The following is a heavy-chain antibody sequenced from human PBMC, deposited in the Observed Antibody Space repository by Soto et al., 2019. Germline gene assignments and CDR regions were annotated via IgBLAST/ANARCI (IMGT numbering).Heavy chain of an antibody. CDR1: GYTFTSYG. CDR3: ARKLPYCSGGSCHGWFDH. D-gene: IGHD2-15*01. V-gene: IGHV1-18*01. CDR2: ISAYNGNT. J-gene: IGHJ5*02. Sequence: RASVKVSCKASGYTFTSYGISWVRQAPGQGLEWMGWISAYNGNTNYAQKLQGRVTMTSDTSTSTAYMELRSLRSDDTAVYYCARKLPYCSGGSCHGWFDHWGQGTLVTGSS.